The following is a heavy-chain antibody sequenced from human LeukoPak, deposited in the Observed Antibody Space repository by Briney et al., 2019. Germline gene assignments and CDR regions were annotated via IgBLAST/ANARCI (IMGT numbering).Heavy chain of an antibody. CDR3: ARDLRGIAVADY. J-gene: IGHJ4*02. V-gene: IGHV3-23*01. CDR1: EFTFSSYA. CDR2: ISASGVST. Sequence: GGSLRLSCAASEFTFSSYAMSWVRQAPGKGLEWVSAISASGVSTYYADSVKGRFTISRDNSKNTLCLQMNSLRAEDTAVYYCARDLRGIAVADYWGQGTLVTVSS. D-gene: IGHD6-19*01.